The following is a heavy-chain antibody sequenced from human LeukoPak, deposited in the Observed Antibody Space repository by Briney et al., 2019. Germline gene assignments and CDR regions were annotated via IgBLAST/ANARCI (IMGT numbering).Heavy chain of an antibody. CDR2: ISAYNGNT. V-gene: IGHV1-18*01. J-gene: IGHJ3*02. Sequence: ASVKVSCKASGYTFPSYGIIWVRQAPGQGLEWMGWISAYNGNTNYAQKLQGRITMTTDTSTSTAYMGLRSLRADDTAVYDCARGSMACDIWGQGTMVTVSS. CDR3: ARGSMACDI. CDR1: GYTFPSYG.